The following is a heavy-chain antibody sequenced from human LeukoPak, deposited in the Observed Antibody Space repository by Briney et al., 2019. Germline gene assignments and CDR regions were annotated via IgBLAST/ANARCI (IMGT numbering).Heavy chain of an antibody. V-gene: IGHV3-48*03. D-gene: IGHD6-13*01. CDR1: GFTFSNYE. J-gene: IGHJ3*02. CDR2: ISSSGSTI. CDR3: AKEHSSSWYADAFDI. Sequence: PGGSLRLSCAASGFTFSNYEMNWVRQAPGKGLEWVSYISSSGSTIYYADSVKGRFTISRDNAKNSLYLQMNSLRAEDTAVYYCAKEHSSSWYADAFDIWGQGTMVTVSS.